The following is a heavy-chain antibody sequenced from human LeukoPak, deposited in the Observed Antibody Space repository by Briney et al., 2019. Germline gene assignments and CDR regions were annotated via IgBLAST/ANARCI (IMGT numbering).Heavy chain of an antibody. V-gene: IGHV1-46*01. Sequence: GASVKVSCKASGYTFTSYYMHWVRQAPGQGLERMGIINPSGGSTSYAQKFQGRVTMTRDTSTSTVYMELSSLRSEDTAVYYCARDLGRWGYCSSTSCYMFDYWGQGTLVTVSS. CDR1: GYTFTSYY. D-gene: IGHD2-2*02. CDR2: INPSGGST. CDR3: ARDLGRWGYCSSTSCYMFDY. J-gene: IGHJ4*02.